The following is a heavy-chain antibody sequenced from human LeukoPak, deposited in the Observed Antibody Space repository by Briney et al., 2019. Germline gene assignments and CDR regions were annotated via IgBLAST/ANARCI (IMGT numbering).Heavy chain of an antibody. D-gene: IGHD3-10*01. V-gene: IGHV1-18*04. J-gene: IGHJ4*02. Sequence: ASVKVSCKASGFTFTSYYMHWVRQAPGQGLEWMGWISAYNGNTNYAQKLQGRVTMTTDTSTSTAYMELRSLRSDDTAVYYCARGGHFGGYFDYWGQGTLVIVSS. CDR1: GFTFTSYY. CDR2: ISAYNGNT. CDR3: ARGGHFGGYFDY.